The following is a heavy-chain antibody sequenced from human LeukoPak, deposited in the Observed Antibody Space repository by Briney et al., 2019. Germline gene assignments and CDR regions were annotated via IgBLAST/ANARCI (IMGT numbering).Heavy chain of an antibody. V-gene: IGHV4-59*01. CDR3: AREDAFDI. CDR2: LFYTGNT. Sequence: SETLSLTCTVSGGPIRSYYWSWIRQSPEKGLEWIAYLFYTGNTKYNPSLESRATISVDMSKNQIFLNLTSVTAADTALYYCAREDAFDIWGPGTMVTVSA. CDR1: GGPIRSYY. J-gene: IGHJ3*02.